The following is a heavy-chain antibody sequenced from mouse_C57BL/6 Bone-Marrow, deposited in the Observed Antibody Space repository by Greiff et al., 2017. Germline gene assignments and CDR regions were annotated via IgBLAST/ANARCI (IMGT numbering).Heavy chain of an antibody. D-gene: IGHD2-12*01. Sequence: EVKLMESGGGLVQPGGSLKLSCAASGFTFSDYYMYWVRQTPEKRLEWVAYISNGGGSTYYPDTVKGRFTISRDNAKNTLYLQMSRLKSEDTAMYYCARHVAYYSLFDVWGTGTTVTVSS. J-gene: IGHJ1*03. V-gene: IGHV5-12*01. CDR3: ARHVAYYSLFDV. CDR1: GFTFSDYY. CDR2: ISNGGGST.